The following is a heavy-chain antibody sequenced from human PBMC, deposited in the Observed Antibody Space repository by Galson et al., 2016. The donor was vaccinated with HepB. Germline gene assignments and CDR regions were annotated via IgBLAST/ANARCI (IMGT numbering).Heavy chain of an antibody. D-gene: IGHD5-12*01. Sequence: SLRLSCAASGFTFDNYAMQWVRQAPGKGLEWVSLVSSDGGSAYYAESVTGRFTISRDNSRNSLYLQRNSLRPDDTGCYYCGKDGGYSGYDFEVHGGVEAWGPGTLVTVSS. CDR1: GFTFDNYA. J-gene: IGHJ5*02. CDR3: GKDGGYSGYDFEVHGGVEA. CDR2: VSSDGGSA. V-gene: IGHV3-43D*03.